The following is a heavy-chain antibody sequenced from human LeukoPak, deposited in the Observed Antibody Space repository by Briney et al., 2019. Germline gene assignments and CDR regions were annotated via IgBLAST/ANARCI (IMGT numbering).Heavy chain of an antibody. J-gene: IGHJ4*02. CDR1: GFTFSDYY. V-gene: IGHV3-23*01. Sequence: GSLRLSCAASGFTFSDYYMSWIRQAPGKGLEWVSAISGSGGSTYYADSVKGRFTISRDNSKNTLYLQMNSLRAEDTAVYYCAKDSSGWYDFDYWGQGTLVTVSS. CDR3: AKDSSGWYDFDY. D-gene: IGHD6-19*01. CDR2: ISGSGGST.